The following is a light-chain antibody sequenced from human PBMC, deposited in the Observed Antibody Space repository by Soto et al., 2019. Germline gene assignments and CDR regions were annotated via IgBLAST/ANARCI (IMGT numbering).Light chain of an antibody. CDR1: QDMNNS. J-gene: IGKJ5*01. V-gene: IGKV1-33*01. CDR3: QQFADSTFI. CDR2: HAS. Sequence: IKLTQSPSALSASVGDRFTITCQASQDMNNSLNWYQQKXGKAPELLMYHASGLEVGVLSRFSGSGSGTDFTLTISSRQPEDIATYYCQQFADSTFIFGQGTRLEIK.